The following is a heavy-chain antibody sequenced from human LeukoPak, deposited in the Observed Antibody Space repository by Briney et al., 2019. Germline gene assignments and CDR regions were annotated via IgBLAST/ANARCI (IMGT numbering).Heavy chain of an antibody. CDR2: IYPSGST. CDR3: GGYGSGVYYPST. V-gene: IGHV4-4*07. CDR1: GGSITSLF. D-gene: IGHD3-10*01. J-gene: IGHJ4*02. Sequence: SETLSLTCTASGGSITSLFWSWIRQPAGKGLEWIGRIYPSGSTNYNPSLQSRVTMSVDTSKNQVSLRVTSVTAADTAVYYCGGYGSGVYYPSTWGQGILVTISS.